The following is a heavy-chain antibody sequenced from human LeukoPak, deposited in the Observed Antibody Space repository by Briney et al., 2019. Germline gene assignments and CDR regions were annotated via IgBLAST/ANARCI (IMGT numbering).Heavy chain of an antibody. J-gene: IGHJ1*01. V-gene: IGHV3-23*01. Sequence: QAGGSLRLSCAASGFTFSSYAMSWVRQAPGKGLEWVSAVSGSGGSTYYADSVKGRFTISRDNSKNTLYLQMNSLRGDDTAVYYCAKDPTVAGTAEYFQYWGQGTLVAVAS. CDR2: VSGSGGST. CDR1: GFTFSSYA. CDR3: AKDPTVAGTAEYFQY. D-gene: IGHD6-19*01.